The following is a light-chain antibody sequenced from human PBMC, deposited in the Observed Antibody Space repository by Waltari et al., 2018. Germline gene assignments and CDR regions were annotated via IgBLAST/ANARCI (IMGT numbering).Light chain of an antibody. Sequence: DIQMTQSPSSLSASVGDRVTITCQSSQDISNSLNWYHQKPGKAPKLLIYDASELEPGVPSRFSVSGSGTEFTFTISSLQPEDIATYYCEQYQNRPYPFGQGTKLEI. CDR1: QDISNS. CDR3: EQYQNRPYP. V-gene: IGKV1-33*01. CDR2: DAS. J-gene: IGKJ2*01.